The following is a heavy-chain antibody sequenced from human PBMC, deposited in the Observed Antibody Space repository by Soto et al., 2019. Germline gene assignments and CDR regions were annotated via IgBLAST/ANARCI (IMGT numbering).Heavy chain of an antibody. D-gene: IGHD3-9*01. CDR1: GGSFSGYY. J-gene: IGHJ4*02. Sequence: SETLSLTCAVYGGSFSGYYWSWIRQPPGKGLEWIGEINHSGSTNYSPSLKSRVTISVDTSKNQFSLKLSSVTAADTAVYYCARARGIRYFDWLYPYWGQGTLVTVSS. V-gene: IGHV4-34*01. CDR2: INHSGST. CDR3: ARARGIRYFDWLYPY.